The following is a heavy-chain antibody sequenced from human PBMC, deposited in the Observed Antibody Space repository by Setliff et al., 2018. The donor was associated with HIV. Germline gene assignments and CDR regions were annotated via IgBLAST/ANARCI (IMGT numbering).Heavy chain of an antibody. Sequence: ASVKVSCKPSGYSFTNHYMHWVRQAPGQGLEWMGVINPTGGSTRNTQKFRGRVAMTRDTSTSTVYMELSSLRAEDTAVYYCASAGAWQRNALDIWGQGTMVTVSS. D-gene: IGHD5-12*01. J-gene: IGHJ3*02. CDR1: GYSFTNHY. V-gene: IGHV1-46*01. CDR2: INPTGGST. CDR3: ASAGAWQRNALDI.